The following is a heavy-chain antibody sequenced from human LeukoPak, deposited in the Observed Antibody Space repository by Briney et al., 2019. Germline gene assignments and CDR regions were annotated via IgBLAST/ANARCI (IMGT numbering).Heavy chain of an antibody. CDR3: ITLIWSSRTSWYADY. Sequence: GGSLRLSCAASGFTFSSFEMNWVRHAPGKGLEWVSYISSGGNTIFYADSVKGRFTISRDNAKNSLYLQMNSLRTEDTAVYYCITLIWSSRTSWYADYWGQGTLVTV. V-gene: IGHV3-48*03. CDR2: ISSGGNTI. CDR1: GFTFSSFE. D-gene: IGHD2-2*01. J-gene: IGHJ4*02.